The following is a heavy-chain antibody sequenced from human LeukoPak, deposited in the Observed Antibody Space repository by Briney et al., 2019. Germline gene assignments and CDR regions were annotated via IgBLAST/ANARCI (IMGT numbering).Heavy chain of an antibody. CDR2: INPSGGHT. CDR3: ARDWNWGSSDAFDF. V-gene: IGHV1-46*01. Sequence: GASVKVSCKASGYTFTRYYMHWVRQAPGQGLEWMGIINPSGGHTNYAQKFQGRVTMTRDTSTSTVYTELSSLRSEDTAVYYCARDWNWGSSDAFDFWGQGTMVTVSS. J-gene: IGHJ3*01. D-gene: IGHD7-27*01. CDR1: GYTFTRYY.